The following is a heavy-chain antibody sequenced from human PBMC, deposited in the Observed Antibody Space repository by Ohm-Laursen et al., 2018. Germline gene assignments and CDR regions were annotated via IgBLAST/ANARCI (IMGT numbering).Heavy chain of an antibody. CDR1: GFTVSNNY. V-gene: IGHV3-23*01. CDR3: AKGRDSSGLQAFDI. D-gene: IGHD3-22*01. CDR2: ISGGGAGT. J-gene: IGHJ3*02. Sequence: SLRLSCAASGFTVSNNYMSWVRQAPGKGLEWVSSISGGGAGTNYADSVKGRFTISRDNSRNTLSLQMNSLRAEDTAVYYCAKGRDSSGLQAFDIWGQGTRVTVSS.